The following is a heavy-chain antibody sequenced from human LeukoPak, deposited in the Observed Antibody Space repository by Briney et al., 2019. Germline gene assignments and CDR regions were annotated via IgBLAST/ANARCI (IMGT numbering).Heavy chain of an antibody. V-gene: IGHV4-34*01. J-gene: IGHJ4*02. Sequence: SETLSLTCAVYGGSVSGYYWSWIRQPPGKGLEWIGEINHSGSTNYNPSLKSRVTISVDTSKNQFSLKLSSVTAADTAVYYCARDRYCSGGSCPNFDYWGQGTLVTVSS. CDR1: GGSVSGYY. D-gene: IGHD2-15*01. CDR2: INHSGST. CDR3: ARDRYCSGGSCPNFDY.